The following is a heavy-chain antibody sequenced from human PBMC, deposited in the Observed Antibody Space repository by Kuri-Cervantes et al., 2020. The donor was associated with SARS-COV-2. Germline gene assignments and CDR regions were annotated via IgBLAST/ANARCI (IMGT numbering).Heavy chain of an antibody. V-gene: IGHV1-8*02. Sequence: ASVKVSCQDSGDSFSSYSFNWVRQATGQGLEWMGWMNPNSGNTGYAQKFQGRVTMTRNTSISTAYMELSSLRSEDTAVYYCARGDARPPHYYYYYMDVWGKGTTVTVSS. CDR3: ARGDARPPHYYYYYMDV. J-gene: IGHJ6*03. D-gene: IGHD2-2*01. CDR1: GDSFSSYS. CDR2: MNPNSGNT.